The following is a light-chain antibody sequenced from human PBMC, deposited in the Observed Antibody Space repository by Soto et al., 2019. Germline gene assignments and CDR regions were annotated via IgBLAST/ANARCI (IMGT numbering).Light chain of an antibody. Sequence: QSVLTQPPSASGTPGQRVTISCSGSSSNIGSNTVNWYQQLPGTAPKLLIYSNNQRPSGVPDRFSGSKSGTSASLAISGLQSGEEADDYCAAWDDSLNGPNVVFGGGTKLTVL. J-gene: IGLJ2*01. V-gene: IGLV1-44*01. CDR3: AAWDDSLNGPNVV. CDR1: SSNIGSNT. CDR2: SNN.